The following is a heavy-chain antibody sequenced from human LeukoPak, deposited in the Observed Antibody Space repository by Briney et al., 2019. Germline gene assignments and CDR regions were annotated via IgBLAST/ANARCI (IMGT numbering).Heavy chain of an antibody. CDR2: IYPGDSDT. Sequence: GESLQISCKGSGYIFTDYWIGWVRQLPGKGLEWMGIIYPGDSDTRYSPSFQGQVTISADKSINTAHLQWSSLKASDTAMYYCARGAAGTTPDYYYFGLDVWGQGTTVRVSS. V-gene: IGHV5-51*01. CDR1: GYIFTDYW. D-gene: IGHD1-7*01. J-gene: IGHJ6*02. CDR3: ARGAAGTTPDYYYFGLDV.